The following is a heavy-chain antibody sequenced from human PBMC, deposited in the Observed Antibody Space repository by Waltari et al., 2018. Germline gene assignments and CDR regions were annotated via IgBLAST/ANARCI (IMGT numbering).Heavy chain of an antibody. Sequence: EVQLVESGGGLVQPGGSLRLSCAASGSTFSSYWASWIRQAPGKGLDWVANIKGDGSQKYYVDSVKGRFSISRDNAANSLYLQMTSLRAEDTAMYYCAVWMETVTNYWGQGTLVTVSS. CDR1: GSTFSSYW. CDR3: AVWMETVTNY. D-gene: IGHD4-17*01. CDR2: IKGDGSQK. J-gene: IGHJ4*02. V-gene: IGHV3-7*03.